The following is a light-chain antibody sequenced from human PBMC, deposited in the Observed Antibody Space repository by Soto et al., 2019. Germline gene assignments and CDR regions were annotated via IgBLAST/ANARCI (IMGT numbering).Light chain of an antibody. V-gene: IGKV3-20*01. CDR2: GAS. CDR3: QQDYNLPIT. CDR1: QSFRGNY. Sequence: EIVLTQSPGTLSLSPGERATLSCRASQSFRGNYLAWYQQKPGQAPRLLIYGASSRATGIPDRFSGSGSGTDFTLTISSLQPEDFAVYYCQQDYNLPITFGQGTRLEIK. J-gene: IGKJ5*01.